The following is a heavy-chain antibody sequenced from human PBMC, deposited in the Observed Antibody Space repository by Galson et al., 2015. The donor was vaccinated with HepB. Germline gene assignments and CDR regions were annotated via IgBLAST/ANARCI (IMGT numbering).Heavy chain of an antibody. CDR2: IIPIFGTA. CDR3: ARSYDSLTNYYGMDV. V-gene: IGHV1-69*13. J-gene: IGHJ6*02. CDR1: GGTFSSYA. Sequence: SVKVSCKASGGTFSSYAISWVRQAPGQGLEWMGGIIPIFGTANYAQKFQGRVTITADESTSTAYMELSSLRSEDTAVYYCARSYDSLTNYYGMDVWGQGTTVTVSS. D-gene: IGHD3-3*01.